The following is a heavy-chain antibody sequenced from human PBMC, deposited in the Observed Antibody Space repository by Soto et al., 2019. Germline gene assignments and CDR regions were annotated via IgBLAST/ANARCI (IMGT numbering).Heavy chain of an antibody. D-gene: IGHD6-6*01. J-gene: IGHJ5*02. V-gene: IGHV1-69*13. CDR2: IIPIFGTA. CDR3: TKGPLVLGGFDP. Sequence: SVKVSCKASGGTFSSYAISWVRQAPGQGLEWMGGIIPIFGTANYAQKFQGRVTITADESTSTAYMELSSLRSEDTAVNYWTKGPLVLGGFDPGGQGPLVTVSS. CDR1: GGTFSSYA.